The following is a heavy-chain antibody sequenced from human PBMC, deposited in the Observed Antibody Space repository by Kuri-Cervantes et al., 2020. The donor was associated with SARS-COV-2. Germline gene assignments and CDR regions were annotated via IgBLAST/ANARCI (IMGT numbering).Heavy chain of an antibody. Sequence: ASVKVSCKASGYSFTSYYINWVRQAPGQGLEWMGWINVNNRATSYAQKFQGRVTMTGDTSVLTAYMELSSLRSDDTAVYYCARDRGPQAMFDPWGQGTLVTVSS. J-gene: IGHJ5*02. V-gene: IGHV1-2*02. CDR3: ARDRGPQAMFDP. CDR1: GYSFTSYY. CDR2: INVNNRAT.